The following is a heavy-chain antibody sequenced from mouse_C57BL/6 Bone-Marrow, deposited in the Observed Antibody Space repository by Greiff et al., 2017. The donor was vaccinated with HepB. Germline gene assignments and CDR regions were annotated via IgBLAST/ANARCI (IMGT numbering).Heavy chain of an antibody. CDR2: ISYSGST. V-gene: IGHV3-1*01. J-gene: IGHJ1*03. CDR3: ARGGTTVVEYWYFDV. CDR1: GYSITSGYD. D-gene: IGHD1-1*01. Sequence: EVQLVESGPGMVKPSQSLSLTCTVTGYSITSGYDWHWIRHFPGNKLEWMGYISYSGSTNYNPSLKSRISITHDPSKNHFFLKLNSVTTEDTATYYCARGGTTVVEYWYFDVWGTGTTVTVSS.